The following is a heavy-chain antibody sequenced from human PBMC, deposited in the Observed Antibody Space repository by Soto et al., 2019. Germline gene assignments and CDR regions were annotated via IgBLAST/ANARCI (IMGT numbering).Heavy chain of an antibody. CDR3: ARTYGRNFDY. CDR2: IYYSGST. D-gene: IGHD3-10*01. Sequence: PSETLSLTCTVSGGSISSHYWSWIRQPPGKGLEWIGYIYYSGSTNYNPSLKSRVTISVDTSKNQFSLKLSSVTAAGTALYYCARTYGRNFDYWGQGTLVTVSS. CDR1: GGSISSHY. J-gene: IGHJ4*02. V-gene: IGHV4-59*11.